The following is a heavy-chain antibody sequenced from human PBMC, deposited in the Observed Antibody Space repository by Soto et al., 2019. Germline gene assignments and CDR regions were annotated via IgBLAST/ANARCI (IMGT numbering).Heavy chain of an antibody. CDR1: GDSFISYR. Sequence: GESLKISCKGSGDSFISYRIGWVRQMPGKGLEWMGIIYPGDSDTRYSPSFQGQVTISADKSISTAYLQWSSLKASDTAMYYCARTTYYYDSSGYHYYYGMDVWGQGTTVTVSS. J-gene: IGHJ6*02. CDR3: ARTTYYYDSSGYHYYYGMDV. V-gene: IGHV5-51*01. D-gene: IGHD3-22*01. CDR2: IYPGDSDT.